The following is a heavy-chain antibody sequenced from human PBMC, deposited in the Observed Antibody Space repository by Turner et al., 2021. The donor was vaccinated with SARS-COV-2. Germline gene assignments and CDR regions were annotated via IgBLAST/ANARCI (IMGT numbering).Heavy chain of an antibody. D-gene: IGHD2-2*01. Sequence: QLQLQESGPGLVKPSVTLSLTCTVSGASVNNSDYYWAWIRQPPEKGLEWVGNIYYSGTTYYNPSLKSRVTISVDTSKNQFSLKLTSVTAADTAVYFCARDTRVVPLWVDSWGQGTLVTVSS. V-gene: IGHV4-39*02. CDR1: GASVNNSDYY. CDR2: IYYSGTT. CDR3: ARDTRVVPLWVDS. J-gene: IGHJ4*02.